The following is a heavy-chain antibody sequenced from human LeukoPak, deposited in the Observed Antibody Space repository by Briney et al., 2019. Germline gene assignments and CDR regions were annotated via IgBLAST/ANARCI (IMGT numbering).Heavy chain of an antibody. V-gene: IGHV4-59*08. CDR2: IYNSGST. CDR1: GGSISSYY. D-gene: IGHD5-12*01. J-gene: IGHJ4*02. CDR3: ARQVGYASPFDY. Sequence: SETLSLTCTVSGGSISSYYWSWIPQPPGKGLEWIGNIYNSGSTNYNPSLKSRVTISVDSSKKQFSLKLISVTAADTAVYYRARQVGYASPFDYWGQGTLVTVSS.